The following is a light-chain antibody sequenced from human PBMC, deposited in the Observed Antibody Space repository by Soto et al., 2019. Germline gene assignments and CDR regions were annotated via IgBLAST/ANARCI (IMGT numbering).Light chain of an antibody. V-gene: IGLV2-11*01. J-gene: IGLJ1*01. Sequence: QSVLTQPRSVSGSPGQSVTISCTGTSSDVGDYSYVSWYQQHPGKAPKLMIYGVSKRPSGVPDRFSGSKSGNTASLTISGLQAEDEADYYCCSYAGGYSFVFGTGTKVTVL. CDR1: SSDVGDYSY. CDR2: GVS. CDR3: CSYAGGYSFV.